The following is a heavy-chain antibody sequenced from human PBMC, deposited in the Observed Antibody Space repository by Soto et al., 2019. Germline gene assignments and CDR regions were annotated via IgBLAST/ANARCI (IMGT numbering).Heavy chain of an antibody. J-gene: IGHJ4*02. CDR3: ARDGVGITTFFGYFDY. CDR2: TRHDGSNT. CDR1: GFNFRGYG. D-gene: IGHD1-26*01. Sequence: QVQLVQSGGGVVQPGRSLRLSCEASGFNFRGYGMHWVRQAPGKGLKWVAITRHDGSNTYYADSVRGRFTISRDNSKNTLYLQMNSLRVEDTALYYCARDGVGITTFFGYFDYWGQGTLITVSS. V-gene: IGHV3-33*01.